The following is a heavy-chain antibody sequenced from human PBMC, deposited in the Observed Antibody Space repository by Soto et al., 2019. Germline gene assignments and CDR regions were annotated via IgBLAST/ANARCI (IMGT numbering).Heavy chain of an antibody. CDR3: VKGGWLGF. D-gene: IGHD2-15*01. V-gene: IGHV3-23*01. J-gene: IGHJ4*02. CDR2: ISTDSSRA. CDR1: GFTFNTFE. Sequence: EVQLLESGGGLVQPGGSLRLSCAASGFTFNTFEMSWVRQAPGRGLEWVSFISTDSSRAYYADAVKGRFTISRDNSKHTLYWQMNSLTAEDSAVYACVKGGWLGFWGQGPLVTVSS.